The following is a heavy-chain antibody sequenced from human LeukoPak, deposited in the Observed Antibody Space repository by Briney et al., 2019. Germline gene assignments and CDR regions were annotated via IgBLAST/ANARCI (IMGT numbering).Heavy chain of an antibody. CDR3: ARDRTDYGDYWFDP. CDR1: GGSISSYD. J-gene: IGHJ5*02. D-gene: IGHD4-17*01. CDR2: IYYSGST. V-gene: IGHV4-59*01. Sequence: SETLSLTCTVSGGSISSYDWSWIRQPPGKGLERIGYIYYSGSTNYNPSLKSRVTISVDTAKYQFSLKLSSVTAADTAVYYCARDRTDYGDYWFDPWGQGTLVTVSS.